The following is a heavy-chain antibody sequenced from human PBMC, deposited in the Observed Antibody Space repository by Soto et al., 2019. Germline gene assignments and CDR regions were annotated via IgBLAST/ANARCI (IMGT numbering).Heavy chain of an antibody. V-gene: IGHV4-39*01. D-gene: IGHD3-10*01. J-gene: IGHJ6*02. Sequence: SETLSLTCTVSGGSISSSSYYWGWIRQPPGKGLEWIGSIHYSGSTYYNPSLKSRVTISVDTSKNQFSLKLSSVTAADTAVYYCARQGGVRGVRTPGGMDVWGQGTTVTVSS. CDR1: GGSISSSSYY. CDR2: IHYSGST. CDR3: ARQGGVRGVRTPGGMDV.